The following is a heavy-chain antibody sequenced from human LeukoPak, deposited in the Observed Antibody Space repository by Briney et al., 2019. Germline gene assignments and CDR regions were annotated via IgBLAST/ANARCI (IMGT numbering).Heavy chain of an antibody. CDR2: ISTDGGTT. J-gene: IGHJ4*02. CDR3: AKDYKGSFTD. V-gene: IGHV3-23*01. D-gene: IGHD1-26*01. CDR1: GFTVSSYA. Sequence: PGGSLRLSCAASGFTVSSYAMSWVRQAPGMGLQLVSSISTDGGTTYSADSVRGRFTISRDNSKNTPFLQMNSLRGEDTAVYFCAKDYKGSFTDWGQGTLVTVSS.